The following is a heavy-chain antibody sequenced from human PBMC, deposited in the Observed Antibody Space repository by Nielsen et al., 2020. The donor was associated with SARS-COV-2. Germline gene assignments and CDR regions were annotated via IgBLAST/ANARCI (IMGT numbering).Heavy chain of an antibody. J-gene: IGHJ3*02. D-gene: IGHD3-16*02. CDR3: ARQRSIITFGGIFGGAFDI. V-gene: IGHV4-61*05. CDR2: IHYSGST. Sequence: SETLSLTCTVSGGSISTSSYYWSWIRLPPGKGLEWIGYIHYSGSTNYNPSLKSRVTISVDTSKNQFSLNLSSVTAADTALYYCARQRSIITFGGIFGGAFDIWGQGTVVTVSS. CDR1: GGSISTSSYY.